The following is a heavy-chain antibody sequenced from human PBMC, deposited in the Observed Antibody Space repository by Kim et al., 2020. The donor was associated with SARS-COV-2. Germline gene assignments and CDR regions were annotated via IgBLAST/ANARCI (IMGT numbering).Heavy chain of an antibody. Sequence: GGSLRLSCSASGFTFSSYAMHWVRQAPGKGLEYVSAISSNGGSTYYADSVKGRFTISRDNSKNTLYLQMSSLRAEDTAVYYCVKGGVRYFDQDVYNWFDPWGQGTLVTVSS. V-gene: IGHV3-64D*06. J-gene: IGHJ5*02. CDR1: GFTFSSYA. D-gene: IGHD3-9*01. CDR2: ISSNGGST. CDR3: VKGGVRYFDQDVYNWFDP.